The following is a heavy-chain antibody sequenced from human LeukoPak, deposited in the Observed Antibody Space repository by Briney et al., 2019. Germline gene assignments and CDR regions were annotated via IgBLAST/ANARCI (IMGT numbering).Heavy chain of an antibody. CDR2: IYTSGST. Sequence: PSQTLSLTCTVSGGSISSGNYYWSWIRQPAGKGLEWIWRIYTSGSTNYNPSLTSRVTISVDTSKNQFSLKLSSVTAADTAVYYCARGVGGYCSGGSCYSAPNWFDPWGQGTLVIVSS. V-gene: IGHV4-61*02. J-gene: IGHJ5*02. D-gene: IGHD2-15*01. CDR1: GGSISSGNYY. CDR3: ARGVGGYCSGGSCYSAPNWFDP.